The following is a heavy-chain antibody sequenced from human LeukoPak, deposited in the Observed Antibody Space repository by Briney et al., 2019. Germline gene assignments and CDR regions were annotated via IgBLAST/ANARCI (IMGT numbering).Heavy chain of an antibody. CDR1: GYTFNTYG. J-gene: IGHJ5*02. CDR2: ISAYNGDT. D-gene: IGHD6-13*01. V-gene: IGHV1-18*01. Sequence: ASVKVSCKASGYTFNTYGITWVRQAPGQGLKWMGWISAYNGDTNFAQKFQGRVSMMTDTSTSTAYMELRSLRSDDTAIYYCARASTRAAATGYDPWGRGSLVTVSS. CDR3: ARASTRAAATGYDP.